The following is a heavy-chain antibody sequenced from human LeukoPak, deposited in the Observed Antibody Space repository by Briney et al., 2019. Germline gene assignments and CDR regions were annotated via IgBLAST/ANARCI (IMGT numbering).Heavy chain of an antibody. CDR3: ARRTSGFDL. CDR1: GGSFSGYY. CDR2: INHSGST. Sequence: SETLSLTCAVYGGSFSGYYWSGLRRPPGKGLEWIGEINHSGSTNYNPSLKSRVTISVDTSKNQFSLKLSSVTAADTAVYYCARRTSGFDLWGQGTLVTVSS. J-gene: IGHJ5*02. V-gene: IGHV4-34*01.